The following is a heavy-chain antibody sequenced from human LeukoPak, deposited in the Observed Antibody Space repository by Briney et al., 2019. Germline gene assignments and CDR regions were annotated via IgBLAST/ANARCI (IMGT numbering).Heavy chain of an antibody. CDR2: IYIGGST. CDR1: GFTVSRNY. CDR3: ARDSRDGYIDY. D-gene: IGHD5-24*01. Sequence: GGSQRLFCAASGFTVSRNYMSWVRQAPGKGLEWVTVIYIGGSTSYQDSVKGRFNISRDNSKNTLYLQMNSVRGEDTAVYYCARDSRDGYIDYWGQGTLVTVSS. J-gene: IGHJ4*02. V-gene: IGHV3-53*01.